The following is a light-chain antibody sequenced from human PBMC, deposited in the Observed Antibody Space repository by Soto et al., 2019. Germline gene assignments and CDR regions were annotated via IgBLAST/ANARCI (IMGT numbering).Light chain of an antibody. Sequence: EIVMTQSPVTLSVSPGERATLSCRASESVGSNLAWYQQKPGQPPRLLIYDASMRETGVPPRFSGSGSGTEFTLTIGNLQSEDFAIYFCQKFNKWPWTFGQGTKVESK. CDR2: DAS. V-gene: IGKV3-15*01. CDR3: QKFNKWPWT. J-gene: IGKJ1*01. CDR1: ESVGSN.